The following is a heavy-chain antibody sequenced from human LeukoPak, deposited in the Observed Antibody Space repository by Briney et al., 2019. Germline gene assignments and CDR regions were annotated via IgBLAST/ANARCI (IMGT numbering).Heavy chain of an antibody. CDR3: ARGGSITAAPDY. V-gene: IGHV3-74*01. CDR1: GFTFSSYW. D-gene: IGHD6-25*01. CDR2: INSDGRNT. J-gene: IGHJ4*02. Sequence: GGTLKLSCAASGFTFSSYWMHWVRQAPGKGLVWVSRINSDGRNTSYADSVKGRFTISRDNAKNTLYLQMNSLRAEDTAVYFCARGGSITAAPDYWGQGTLVTVSS.